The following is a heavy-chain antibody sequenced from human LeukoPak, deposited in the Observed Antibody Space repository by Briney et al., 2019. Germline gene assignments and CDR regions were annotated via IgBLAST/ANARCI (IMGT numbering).Heavy chain of an antibody. Sequence: PGGSLRLSCAASGFTVSSNYMSWVRQAPGKGLEWVSVIYSGGSTYYADSVKGRFTISRDNSKNTLYLQMNSLRAEDTAVYYCARLTQQLVRLRSYWYFDLWGRGTLVTVSS. CDR2: IYSGGST. CDR3: ARLTQQLVRLRSYWYFDL. D-gene: IGHD6-13*01. J-gene: IGHJ2*01. CDR1: GFTVSSNY. V-gene: IGHV3-53*05.